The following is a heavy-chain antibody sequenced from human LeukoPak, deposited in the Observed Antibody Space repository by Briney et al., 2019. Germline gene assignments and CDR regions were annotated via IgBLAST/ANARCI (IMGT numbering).Heavy chain of an antibody. Sequence: ASVKVSCKASGYTFTSYYVHWARQAPGQGLEWMGIINPSGGSTSYAQKFQGRVTMTRDTSTSTFYMEVSSLRSEDTAVYYCARDPDILTGYPLYSFDYWGLGTLVTVSS. J-gene: IGHJ4*02. CDR2: INPSGGST. D-gene: IGHD3-9*01. CDR3: ARDPDILTGYPLYSFDY. CDR1: GYTFTSYY. V-gene: IGHV1-46*01.